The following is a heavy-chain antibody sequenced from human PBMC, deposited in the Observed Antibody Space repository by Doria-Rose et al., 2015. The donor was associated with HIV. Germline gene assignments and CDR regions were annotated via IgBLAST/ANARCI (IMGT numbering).Heavy chain of an antibody. V-gene: IGHV2-26*01. CDR3: ARIKSSRWYHKYYFDF. J-gene: IGHJ4*02. Sequence: QVTLKESGPVLVKPTETLTLTCTVFGVSLSSPGMGVSWIRQPPGKALEWLANIFSDDERSYKTSLKSRLTIARGTSKSQVVLTMTDMDLVDTATYYCARIKSSRWYHKYYFDFWGQGTLVIVSA. CDR1: GVSLSSPGMG. D-gene: IGHD6-13*01. CDR2: IFSDDER.